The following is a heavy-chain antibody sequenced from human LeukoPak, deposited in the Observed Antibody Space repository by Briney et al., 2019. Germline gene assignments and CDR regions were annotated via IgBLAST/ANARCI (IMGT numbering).Heavy chain of an antibody. V-gene: IGHV3-15*01. D-gene: IGHD3-10*01. Sequence: KPGGSLRLSCAASGFTFSNAWMGWVRQAPGKGLEWVGRIKSKTDGGTTDYAAPVKGRFTISRDDSKNTLYLQMNSLKTEDTAVYYCTTDKGRKLLWFGELPSYYFDYWGQGTLVTVSS. CDR1: GFTFSNAW. CDR3: TTDKGRKLLWFGELPSYYFDY. J-gene: IGHJ4*02. CDR2: IKSKTDGGTT.